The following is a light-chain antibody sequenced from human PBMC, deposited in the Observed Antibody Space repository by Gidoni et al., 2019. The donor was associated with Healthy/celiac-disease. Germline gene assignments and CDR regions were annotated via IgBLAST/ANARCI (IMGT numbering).Light chain of an antibody. CDR1: QSVSSSY. CDR2: GAS. CDR3: QQYGSSPNT. J-gene: IGKJ2*01. Sequence: EIQLTQSPGTLSLSAGDRATLSCRASQSVSSSYLAWYQQKPGQAPRLLIYGASSRASGIPDRFSGSGSGTDFTLTISRLEPEDFAVYYCQQYGSSPNTFGQGTKLEIK. V-gene: IGKV3-20*01.